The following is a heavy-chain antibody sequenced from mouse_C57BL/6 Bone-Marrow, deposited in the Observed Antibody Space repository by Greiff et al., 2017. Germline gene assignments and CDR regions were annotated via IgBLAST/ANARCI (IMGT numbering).Heavy chain of an antibody. Sequence: QVQLQQPGTELVKPGASVKLSCKASGYTFTSYWMHWVKQRPGQGLEWIGNINPSNGGTNYNEKFKNKATLTVDKSSSTAYMPLSSLTSEDSAVYYCARDYGSSSYYFDYWGQGTTLTVSS. CDR3: ARDYGSSSYYFDY. CDR2: INPSNGGT. CDR1: GYTFTSYW. J-gene: IGHJ2*01. V-gene: IGHV1-53*01. D-gene: IGHD1-1*01.